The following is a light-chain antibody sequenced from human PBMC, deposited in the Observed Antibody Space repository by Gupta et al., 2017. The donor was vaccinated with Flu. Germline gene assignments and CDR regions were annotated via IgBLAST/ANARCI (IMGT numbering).Light chain of an antibody. CDR3: QQYNDGPPLT. CDR2: GAS. CDR1: QTVSSN. V-gene: IGKV3-15*01. J-gene: IGKJ1*01. Sequence: DRATRSCRASQTVSSNLAWYQQKPGQAPRVLIYGASTRATGVPARFSGFGSGTEFTLTISSLQSEDFAIYYCQQYNDGPPLTFGQGTRVEIK.